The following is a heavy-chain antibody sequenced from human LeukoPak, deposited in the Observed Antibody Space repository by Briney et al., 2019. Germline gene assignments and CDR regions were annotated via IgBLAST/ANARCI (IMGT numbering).Heavy chain of an antibody. CDR2: IIPIFGTA. J-gene: IGHJ5*02. CDR1: GGTFSSYA. V-gene: IGHV1-69*01. CDR3: ARDQTGTPNWFDP. Sequence: GASVKVSCKASGGTFSSYAISWVRQAPGQGLEWMGGIIPIFGTANYAQKFQGRVTITADESTSTAYMELSSLRSEDTAVYYCARDQTGTPNWFDPWGQGTLVTVSS. D-gene: IGHD1-1*01.